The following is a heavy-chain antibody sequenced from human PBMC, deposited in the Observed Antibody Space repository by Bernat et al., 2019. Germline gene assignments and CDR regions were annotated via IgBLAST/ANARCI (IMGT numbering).Heavy chain of an antibody. CDR1: GFRFSSYG. D-gene: IGHD4-23*01. V-gene: IGHV3-30*18. Sequence: QVQLVESGGGVVQPGRSLRLSCAASGFRFSSYGMHWVRQFPGKGLEWVAVISYDGSNKYYADSVKGRFTISRDNSKNTLYLQMNSLRAEDTAVYYCAKDLTAVVIKDSAYDYWGQGTLVTVSS. CDR3: AKDLTAVVIKDSAYDY. CDR2: ISYDGSNK. J-gene: IGHJ4*02.